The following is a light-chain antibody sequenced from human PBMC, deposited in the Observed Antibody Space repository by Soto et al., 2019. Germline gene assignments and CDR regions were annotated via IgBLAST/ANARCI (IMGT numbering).Light chain of an antibody. CDR1: QSVDSTY. V-gene: IGKV3-20*01. J-gene: IGKJ1*01. Sequence: EIVLTQSPGTLSLSPGERAALSCRASQSVDSTYLAWYQQKLGQVPRLLIYGACSRATGIPDRFSGSGSGTNFTLTIRRLEPEDFAVYYCQQYGSSPWTFGQGTKVDIK. CDR2: GAC. CDR3: QQYGSSPWT.